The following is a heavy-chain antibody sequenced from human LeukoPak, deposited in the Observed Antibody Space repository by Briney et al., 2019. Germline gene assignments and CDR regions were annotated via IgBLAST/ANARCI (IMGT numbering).Heavy chain of an antibody. CDR1: GGSISSHY. CDR2: IYYNGRT. J-gene: IGHJ4*02. Sequence: PSETLSLTCTVPGGSISSHYWSWIRQPPGKGLEWIGYIYYNGRTNYNPSLKSRVTISVDTSKNQFSLNLSSVTAADTAVYYCAGGGSDGIIPAAIGDYWGQGTLVAVSS. V-gene: IGHV4-59*11. D-gene: IGHD2-2*01. CDR3: AGGGSDGIIPAAIGDY.